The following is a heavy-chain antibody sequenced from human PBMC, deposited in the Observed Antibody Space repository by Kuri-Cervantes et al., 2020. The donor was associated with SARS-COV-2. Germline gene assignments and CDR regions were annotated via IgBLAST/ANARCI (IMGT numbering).Heavy chain of an antibody. V-gene: IGHV4-4*07. CDR2: IFISGST. CDR3: ARDPNANHNNWFDP. D-gene: IGHD4/OR15-4a*01. CDR1: GDYISSYY. J-gene: IGHJ5*02. Sequence: SETLSLTCNVSGDYISSYYWSWIRQPAGKGLEWIGRIFISGSTNYNPSLKSRVTMSEDTSKNQISLKLSSVTAADTAVYYCARDPNANHNNWFDPWGQGTLVTVSS.